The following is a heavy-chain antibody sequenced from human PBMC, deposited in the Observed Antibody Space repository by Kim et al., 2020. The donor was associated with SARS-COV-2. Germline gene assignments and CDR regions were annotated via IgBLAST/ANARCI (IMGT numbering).Heavy chain of an antibody. CDR3: AKEMATYYYYYYGMDV. Sequence: DYVKGRFTISRDNSKNTLYLQMNSLRAEDTAVYYCAKEMATYYYYYYGMDVWGQGTTVTVSS. V-gene: IGHV3-30*02. J-gene: IGHJ6*02. D-gene: IGHD5-12*01.